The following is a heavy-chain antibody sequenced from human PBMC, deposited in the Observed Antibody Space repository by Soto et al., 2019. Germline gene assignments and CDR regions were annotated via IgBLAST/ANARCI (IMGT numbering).Heavy chain of an antibody. J-gene: IGHJ5*02. CDR2: MNPDSGNT. Sequence: ASVKVSCKASGYTFINYDINWVRQATGRGLEWVGWMNPDSGNTGYAQNFQGRVTMTGNTSISSVYMELSSLTSEDTAVYYCARRRGSNGWFD. CDR3: ARRRGSNGWFD. V-gene: IGHV1-8*01. D-gene: IGHD2-8*01. CDR1: GYTFINYD.